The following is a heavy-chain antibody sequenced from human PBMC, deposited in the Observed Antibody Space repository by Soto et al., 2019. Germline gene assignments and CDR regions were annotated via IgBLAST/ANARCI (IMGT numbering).Heavy chain of an antibody. CDR3: ARGGVAAAGTVDAFDI. V-gene: IGHV3-33*01. D-gene: IGHD6-13*01. J-gene: IGHJ3*02. CDR2: IWYDGSNK. Sequence: QVQLVESGGGVVQPGRSLRLSCAASGFTFSSYGMHWVRQAPGKGLEWVAVIWYDGSNKYYADSVKGRFTISRDNSKNTLYLQMNSLRAEDTAVYYCARGGVAAAGTVDAFDIWGQGTMVTVSS. CDR1: GFTFSSYG.